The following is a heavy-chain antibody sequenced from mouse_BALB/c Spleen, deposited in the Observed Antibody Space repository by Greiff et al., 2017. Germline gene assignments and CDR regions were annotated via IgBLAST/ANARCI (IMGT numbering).Heavy chain of an antibody. CDR1: GYTFTSYT. CDR2: INPSSGYT. CDR3: ARGGLPPPWFAY. J-gene: IGHJ3*01. D-gene: IGHD3-3*01. V-gene: IGHV1-4*01. Sequence: VKLQESGAELARPGASVKMSCKASGYTFTSYTMHWVKQRPGQGLEWIGYINPSSGYTNYNQKFKDKATLTADKSSSTAYMQLSSLTSEDSAVYYCARGGLPPPWFAYWGQGTLVTVSA.